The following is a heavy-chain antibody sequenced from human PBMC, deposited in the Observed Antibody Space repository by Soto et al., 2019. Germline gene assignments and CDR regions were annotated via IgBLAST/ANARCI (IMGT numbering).Heavy chain of an antibody. J-gene: IGHJ5*02. CDR2: ISYDGSNK. Sequence: QVQLVESGGGVVQPGRSLRLSCAASGFTFSSYGMHWVRQAPGKGLEWVAVISYDGSNKYYADSVKGRFTISRDNSKNTLYLQMNSLRAEDTAVYYCAKDGGCSCGSCYSHWFDPWGQGTLVTVSS. CDR3: AKDGGCSCGSCYSHWFDP. V-gene: IGHV3-30*18. D-gene: IGHD2-15*01. CDR1: GFTFSSYG.